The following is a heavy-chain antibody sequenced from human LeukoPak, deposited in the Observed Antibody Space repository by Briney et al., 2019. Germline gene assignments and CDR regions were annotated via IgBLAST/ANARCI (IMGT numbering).Heavy chain of an antibody. V-gene: IGHV4-4*02. D-gene: IGHD3-16*02. CDR3: ATHSYDYVWGSYRANPFDY. CDR2: IYHSGST. Sequence: NPSETLSLTCAVSGGSISSSNWWSWVRQPPGKGLEWIGEIYHSGSTNYNPSLKSRVTISVDKSKNQFSLKLSSVTAADTAVYYCATHSYDYVWGSYRANPFDYWGQGTLVTVSS. CDR1: GGSISSSNW. J-gene: IGHJ4*02.